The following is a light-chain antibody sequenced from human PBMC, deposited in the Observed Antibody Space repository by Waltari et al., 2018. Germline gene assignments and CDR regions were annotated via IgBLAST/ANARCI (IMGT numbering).Light chain of an antibody. CDR1: SLRSYY. CDR3: NSRDSSGNLRL. Sequence: SSELTQDPAVSVALGQTVRITCQGDSLRSYYASWYQQTAGQAPVLVMFGKNNRPSGIPDRFSGSSSGNTASLTITGVQAEDESDYYCNSRDSSGNLRLFGGGTKLTVL. CDR2: GKN. V-gene: IGLV3-19*01. J-gene: IGLJ3*02.